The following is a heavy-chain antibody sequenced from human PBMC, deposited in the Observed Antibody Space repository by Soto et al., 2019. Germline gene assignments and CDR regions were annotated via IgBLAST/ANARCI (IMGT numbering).Heavy chain of an antibody. Sequence: SETLSLTCTVSGGSISSYYLSWIRQPPGKGLEWIGYIYYSGSTNYNPSLKSRVTISVDTSKNQFSLKLSSVTAADTAVYYCARRRYYDSSGYYLGAFDIWGQGTMVTVSS. D-gene: IGHD3-22*01. V-gene: IGHV4-59*01. CDR3: ARRRYYDSSGYYLGAFDI. CDR2: IYYSGST. CDR1: GGSISSYY. J-gene: IGHJ3*02.